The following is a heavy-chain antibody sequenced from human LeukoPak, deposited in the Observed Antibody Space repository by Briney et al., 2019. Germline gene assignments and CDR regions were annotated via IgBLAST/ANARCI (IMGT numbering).Heavy chain of an antibody. CDR2: ISASGGST. CDR1: EFTFSSYA. D-gene: IGHD2/OR15-2a*01. J-gene: IGHJ6*02. V-gene: IGHV3-23*01. CDR3: AKYVSAKGPPYALDV. Sequence: GGSLRLSCAASEFTFSSYAMQWVRQAPGKGLEWVSGISASGGSTWYADSVKGRFTISRDHSKNTLYLQMSSLRAEDTAVYYCAKYVSAKGPPYALDVWGQGTTVTVSS.